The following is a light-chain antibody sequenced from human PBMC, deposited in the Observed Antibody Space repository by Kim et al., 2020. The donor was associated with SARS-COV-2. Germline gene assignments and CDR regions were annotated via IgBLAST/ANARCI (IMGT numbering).Light chain of an antibody. J-gene: IGKJ2*01. CDR1: QSISSW. CDR2: KTS. Sequence: DIQMTQSPSTLSASVGDRVTITCRASQSISSWLAWYQQKPGKAPKLLIYKTSSLESGVPLRFSGSGSGTEFTLTISSLQPDDFATYYCQQYKGYPLTFGQETKLEI. CDR3: QQYKGYPLT. V-gene: IGKV1-5*03.